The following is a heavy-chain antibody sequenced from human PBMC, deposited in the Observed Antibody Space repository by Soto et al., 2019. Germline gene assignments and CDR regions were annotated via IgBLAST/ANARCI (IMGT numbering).Heavy chain of an antibody. CDR2: IIPIIGII. V-gene: IGHV1-69*04. J-gene: IGHJ5*02. CDR3: AGDPDSHYNDSHASSYP. CDR1: GGSFSIYT. D-gene: IGHD4-4*01. Sequence: SVKVSCKASGGSFSIYTITWVLQAPGQGLEWMGRIIPIIGIINYAQKFQGRVTISADKFTGTAYMELTGLRSDDTAVYYCAGDPDSHYNDSHASSYPWGQGTLVTVSS.